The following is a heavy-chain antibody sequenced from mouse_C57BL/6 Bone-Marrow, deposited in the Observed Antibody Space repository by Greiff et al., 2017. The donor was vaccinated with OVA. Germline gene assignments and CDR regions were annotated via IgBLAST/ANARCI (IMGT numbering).Heavy chain of an antibody. J-gene: IGHJ2*01. D-gene: IGHD1-1*01. Sequence: EVKVVESEGGLVQPGSSMKLSCTASGFTFSDYYMAWVRQVPEKGLEWVANISYDGSSTYYLDSLKSRFIISRDNAKNILYLQMSSLKSEDTATYYCARDGVYYGSLDYWGQGTTLTVSS. CDR2: ISYDGSST. CDR1: GFTFSDYY. CDR3: ARDGVYYGSLDY. V-gene: IGHV5-16*01.